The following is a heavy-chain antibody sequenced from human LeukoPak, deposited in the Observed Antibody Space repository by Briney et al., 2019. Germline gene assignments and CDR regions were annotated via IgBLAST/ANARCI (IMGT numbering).Heavy chain of an antibody. CDR2: INHSGST. D-gene: IGHD1-26*01. CDR1: GGSFSGYY. J-gene: IGHJ6*03. Sequence: PSETLSLTCAVYGGSFSGYYWSWIRQPPGKGLEWIGEINHSGSTNYNPSLKSRVTISVDTSKNQFSLKLSSVTAADTAVYYCARGGKVDSGSYSYYYYYYMDVWGKGTTVTVSS. V-gene: IGHV4-34*01. CDR3: ARGGKVDSGSYSYYYYYYMDV.